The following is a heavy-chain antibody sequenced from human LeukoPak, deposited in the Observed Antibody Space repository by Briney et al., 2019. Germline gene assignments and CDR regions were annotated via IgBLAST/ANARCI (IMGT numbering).Heavy chain of an antibody. CDR2: IWHDGNNK. CDR3: ARDSGDSSGYHPGY. D-gene: IGHD3-22*01. CDR1: GFAFSTQG. J-gene: IGHJ4*02. Sequence: GGSLRLSCATSGFAFSTQGMHWVRQAPGKGLEWVAAIWHDGNNKYYVDSVKGRFTISRDNSKNTVYLQMNSLRVEDTAVYYCARDSGDSSGYHPGYWGQGTLVTVSS. V-gene: IGHV3-33*01.